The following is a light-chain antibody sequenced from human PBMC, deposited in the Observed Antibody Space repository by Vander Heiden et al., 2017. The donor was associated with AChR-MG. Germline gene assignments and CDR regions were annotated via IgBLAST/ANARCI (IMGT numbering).Light chain of an antibody. CDR3: QHYGRSPRT. V-gene: IGKV3-20*01. J-gene: IGKJ1*01. CDR2: GAS. CDR1: QSVSSNY. Sequence: DIVLTQSPGTLSLSPGERAILSCRASQSVSSNYLAWYQQKPGQAPRLLIYGASSRATGIPDRFSGSGSGTDFTLTISRLEPEDFAVYYCQHYGRSPRTFGQGTKVEIK.